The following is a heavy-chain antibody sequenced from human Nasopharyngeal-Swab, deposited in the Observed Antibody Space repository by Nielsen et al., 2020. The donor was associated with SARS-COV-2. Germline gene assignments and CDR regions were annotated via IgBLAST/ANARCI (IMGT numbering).Heavy chain of an antibody. D-gene: IGHD5-12*01. J-gene: IGHJ4*02. V-gene: IGHV1-46*01. CDR1: GYTFTSYY. CDR3: ARDRVGDGYDFGY. Sequence: ASVKVSCKASGYTFTSYYIHWVRQAPGQGLEWMGIINPSAGSTSYAQKFQGRVTMTSDTSISTVYMELRSLTSDDTAVYYCARDRVGDGYDFGYWGQGTLVTVSS. CDR2: INPSAGST.